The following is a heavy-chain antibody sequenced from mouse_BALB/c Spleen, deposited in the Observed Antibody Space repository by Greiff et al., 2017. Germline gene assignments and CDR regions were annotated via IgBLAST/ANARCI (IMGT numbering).Heavy chain of an antibody. D-gene: IGHD4-1*01. Sequence: EVQLVESGGGLVKPGGSLKLSCAASGFTFSDYYMYWVRQTPEKRLEWVATISDGGSYTYYPDSVKGRFTISRDNAKNNLYLQMSSLKSEDTAMYYCARDQLGGYFDVWGAGTTVTVSS. J-gene: IGHJ1*01. V-gene: IGHV5-4*02. CDR2: ISDGGSYT. CDR1: GFTFSDYY. CDR3: ARDQLGGYFDV.